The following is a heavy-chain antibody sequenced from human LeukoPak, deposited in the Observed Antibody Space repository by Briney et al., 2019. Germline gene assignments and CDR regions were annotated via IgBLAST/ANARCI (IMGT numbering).Heavy chain of an antibody. CDR1: GYTFISYG. CDR2: LSAYNGNT. V-gene: IGHV1-18*01. D-gene: IGHD3-10*01. CDR3: ARLYYYGSGSYYNLDY. J-gene: IGHJ4*02. Sequence: ASVKVSCKTSGYTFISYGIGWVRQAPGQGLEWMGWLSAYNGNTNFAQKVQGRVTMTTDTSTSTAYMELRSLRSDDTAVYYCARLYYYGSGSYYNLDYWGQGTLVTVSP.